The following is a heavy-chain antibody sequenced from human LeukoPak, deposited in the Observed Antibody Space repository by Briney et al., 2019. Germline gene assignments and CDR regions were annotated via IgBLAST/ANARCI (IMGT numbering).Heavy chain of an antibody. CDR1: GFIFSNYA. CDR2: MSRSGGST. D-gene: IGHD6-13*01. Sequence: GGSLRLSCASSGFIFSNYAMTWVRPAPGKGLEWVSTMSRSGGSTYYADSVKGRFTISRDNAKNTLYLQMNSLRAADTAIYYCAKYRGAVISNWYLDSWGQGTLVTVSS. V-gene: IGHV3-23*01. CDR3: AKYRGAVISNWYLDS. J-gene: IGHJ4*02.